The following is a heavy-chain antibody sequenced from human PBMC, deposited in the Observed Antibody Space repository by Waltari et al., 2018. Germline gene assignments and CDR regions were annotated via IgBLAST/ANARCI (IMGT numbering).Heavy chain of an antibody. D-gene: IGHD3-10*01. V-gene: IGHV3-30-3*01. Sequence: QVLLVESGGGVVQPGTSLSLPCAASGFPFTNHAMHWVRQTPGKGLESVAVVSFDGNIKHYADSVKGRFTISRDNSKNSLFLQMNSLGPEDTAVYHCARVGYDGSGNLFFDKWGQGTLVTVSS. CDR1: GFPFTNHA. CDR2: VSFDGNIK. CDR3: ARVGYDGSGNLFFDK. J-gene: IGHJ4*02.